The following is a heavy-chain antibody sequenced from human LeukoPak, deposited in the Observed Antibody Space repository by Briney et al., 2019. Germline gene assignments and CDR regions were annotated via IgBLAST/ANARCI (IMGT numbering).Heavy chain of an antibody. CDR2: FIPIFGTA. D-gene: IGHD5-24*01. CDR1: GGTFSSYA. CDR3: ARARGPLLEMATISDAFDI. J-gene: IGHJ3*02. V-gene: IGHV1-69*13. Sequence: SVKVSCKASGGTFSSYAISWVRQAPGQGLEWMGGFIPIFGTANYAQKFQGRVTITADESTSTAYMELSSLRSEDTAVYYCARARGPLLEMATISDAFDIWGQGTMVTVSS.